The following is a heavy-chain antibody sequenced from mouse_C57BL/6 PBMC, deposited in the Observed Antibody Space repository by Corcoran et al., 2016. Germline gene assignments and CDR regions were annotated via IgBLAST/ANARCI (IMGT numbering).Heavy chain of an antibody. CDR1: GVTIKDTY. Sequence: EVQLQQSGSELVKPGASVKLSCTASGVTIKDTYMHLVKQRTEQGLEWIGRIDPEDGETKYAPKFQGKATITADTSSNTAYLQLSSLTSEDTAVYYCAGGYGIYLYVDVWGTGTTVNVSA. CDR2: IDPEDGET. J-gene: IGHJ1*03. V-gene: IGHV14-2*01. CDR3: AGGYGIYLYVDV. D-gene: IGHD2-1*01.